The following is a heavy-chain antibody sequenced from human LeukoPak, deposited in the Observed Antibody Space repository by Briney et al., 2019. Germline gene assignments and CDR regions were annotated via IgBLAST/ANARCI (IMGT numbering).Heavy chain of an antibody. V-gene: IGHV3-9*01. CDR3: AKDRGSGSYSLLTCFDY. CDR2: ISWNNGSI. CDR1: GFTFDDYA. D-gene: IGHD3-10*01. Sequence: GRSLRLSCAASGFTFDDYAMHWVRQAPGKGLEWVSGISWNNGSIGYADSVKGRFTISRDNAKNSLYLQMNSLRAEDTALYYCAKDRGSGSYSLLTCFDYWGQGTLVTVSS. J-gene: IGHJ4*02.